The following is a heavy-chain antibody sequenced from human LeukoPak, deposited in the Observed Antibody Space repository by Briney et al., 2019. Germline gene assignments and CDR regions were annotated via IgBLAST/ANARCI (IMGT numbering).Heavy chain of an antibody. J-gene: IGHJ4*02. D-gene: IGHD3-22*01. V-gene: IGHV3-53*01. CDR2: IYSGGST. Sequence: GGSLRLSCAASGFTVSSSYMSWVRQAPGKGLEWVSVIYSGGSTYYADSVKGRFTISRDNSKNTLYLQMNSLRAEDTAVYYCARMLTRYYYDSSGYPLDYWGQGTLVTVSS. CDR3: ARMLTRYYYDSSGYPLDY. CDR1: GFTVSSSY.